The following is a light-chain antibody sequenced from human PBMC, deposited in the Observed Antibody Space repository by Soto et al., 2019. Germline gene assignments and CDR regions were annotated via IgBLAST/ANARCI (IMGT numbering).Light chain of an antibody. J-gene: IGLJ1*01. V-gene: IGLV2-23*02. CDR2: EVN. CDR1: SSDFGNYNL. CDR3: CSFTSSNTHV. Sequence: QSALTQPASVSGSPGQSITISCTGTSSDFGNYNLVSWYQQHPGKFPKLILFEVNKRPSGVSGRFSGSKSGNTASLTISGLQAEDEADYYCCSFTSSNTHVFGTGTKVTVL.